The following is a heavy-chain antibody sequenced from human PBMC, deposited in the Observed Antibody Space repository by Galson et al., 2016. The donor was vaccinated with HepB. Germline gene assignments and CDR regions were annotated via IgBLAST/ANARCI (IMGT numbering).Heavy chain of an antibody. V-gene: IGHV3-21*01. J-gene: IGHJ4*02. CDR3: AREPVRLDDLLTGPPKNPDY. CDR1: GFTFRSYR. CDR2: ISRGSSYI. Sequence: SLRLSCAASGFTFRSYRMNWVRQAPGTGLEWVSSISRGSSYIYDADSVKGRFTISRDNAKNSLYLQMNSLRAEDTAVYYCAREPVRLDDLLTGPPKNPDYWGQGTLVTVSS. D-gene: IGHD3-9*01.